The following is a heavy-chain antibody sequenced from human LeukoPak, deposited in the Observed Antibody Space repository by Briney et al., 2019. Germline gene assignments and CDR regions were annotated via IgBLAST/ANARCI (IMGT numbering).Heavy chain of an antibody. CDR1: GFTVSSNY. D-gene: IGHD6-25*01. CDR2: IYSGGST. J-gene: IGHJ4*02. CDR3: ARAGPYSSGDY. V-gene: IGHV3-53*04. Sequence: GGSLRLSCAASGFTVSSNYMSWVRQAPGKGLEWVSVIYSGGSTYYADSVKGRFTISRHNSKSTLCLQMNSLRAEDTAVYYCARAGPYSSGDYWGQGTLVTVSS.